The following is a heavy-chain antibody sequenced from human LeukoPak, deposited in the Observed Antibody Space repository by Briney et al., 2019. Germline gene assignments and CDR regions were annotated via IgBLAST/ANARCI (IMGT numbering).Heavy chain of an antibody. CDR1: GFTFSSYA. D-gene: IGHD3-3*01. CDR2: ISGSGGST. Sequence: GGSLRLSCADSGFTFSSYAMRWVRQAPGKGLEWVSAISGSGGSTYYADSVKGRFTISRDNSKNTLYLQMNSLRAEDTAVYYCANPQYDFWSGYLHWGQGTLVTVSS. CDR3: ANPQYDFWSGYLH. J-gene: IGHJ4*02. V-gene: IGHV3-23*01.